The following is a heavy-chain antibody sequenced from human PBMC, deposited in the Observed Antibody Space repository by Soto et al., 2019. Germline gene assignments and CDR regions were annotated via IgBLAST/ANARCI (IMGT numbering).Heavy chain of an antibody. CDR2: IYRGGST. D-gene: IGHD6-13*01. CDR3: ARELRAAAGRYYYYYYMDV. Sequence: GALRLSCAASGFHVSNKYISWVRQAPGKGLEGGSVIYRGGSTYYAEHWKGRFTISRHNSKNTLYLQMNSLRAEDTAVYYCARELRAAAGRYYYYYYMDVWGKGTTVTVSS. J-gene: IGHJ6*03. V-gene: IGHV3-53*04. CDR1: GFHVSNKY.